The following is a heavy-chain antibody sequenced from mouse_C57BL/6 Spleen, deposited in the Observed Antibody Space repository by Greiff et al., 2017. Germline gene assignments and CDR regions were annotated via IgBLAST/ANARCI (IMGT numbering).Heavy chain of an antibody. CDR2: ISYDGSN. Sequence: DVKLQESGPGLVKPSQSLSLTCSVTGYSITSGSSWNWIRQFPGTKLEWMGYISYDGSNNYNPSLKNRIYITRATSKNQFFLKLNSVTTEDTATYYSARSYYGNYGGYCDVWGTGTTVTVAS. CDR3: ARSYYGNYGGYCDV. V-gene: IGHV3-6*01. J-gene: IGHJ1*03. CDR1: GYSITSGSS. D-gene: IGHD2-1*01.